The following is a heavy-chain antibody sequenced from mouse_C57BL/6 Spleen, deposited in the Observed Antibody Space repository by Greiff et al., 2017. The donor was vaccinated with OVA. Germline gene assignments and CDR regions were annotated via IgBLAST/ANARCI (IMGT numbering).Heavy chain of an antibody. Sequence: VQGVESGAELVKPGASVKLSCKASGYTFTEYTIHWVKQRSGQGLEWIGWFYPGSGSIKYNEKFKDKATLTADKSSSTVYMELSRLTSEDSAVYFCARHGAYYSNQYYFDYWGQGTTLTVSS. J-gene: IGHJ2*01. CDR3: ARHGAYYSNQYYFDY. CDR2: FYPGSGSI. D-gene: IGHD2-5*01. V-gene: IGHV1-62-2*01. CDR1: GYTFTEYT.